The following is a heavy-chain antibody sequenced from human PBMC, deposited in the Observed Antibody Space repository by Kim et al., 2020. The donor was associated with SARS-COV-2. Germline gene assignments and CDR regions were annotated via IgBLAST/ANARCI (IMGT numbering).Heavy chain of an antibody. Sequence: GGSLRLSCVASKFTFKIYWMHWVRQVPGQGLVWVSRINGDGTNTTYADSVKGRFTVSRDNAKNTLYLQMDSLRADDTAIYYCARVRPDVGDLYYFDYWGQGILVSVSS. CDR1: KFTFKIYW. CDR2: INGDGTNT. D-gene: IGHD4-17*01. J-gene: IGHJ4*02. CDR3: ARVRPDVGDLYYFDY. V-gene: IGHV3-74*03.